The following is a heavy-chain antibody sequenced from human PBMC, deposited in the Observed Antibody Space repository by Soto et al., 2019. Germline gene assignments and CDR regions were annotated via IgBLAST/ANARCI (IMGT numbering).Heavy chain of an antibody. D-gene: IGHD6-19*01. CDR2: ISAYNGNT. V-gene: IGHV1-18*01. CDR3: AREGDSSGWDDAFDI. CDR1: GYTFTSYG. J-gene: IGHJ3*02. Sequence: ASVKVSCKASGYTFTSYGISWVRQVPGQGLEWMGWISAYNGNTNYAQKLQGRVTMTTDTSTSTAYMELRSLRSDDTAVYYCAREGDSSGWDDAFDIWGQGTMVTVSS.